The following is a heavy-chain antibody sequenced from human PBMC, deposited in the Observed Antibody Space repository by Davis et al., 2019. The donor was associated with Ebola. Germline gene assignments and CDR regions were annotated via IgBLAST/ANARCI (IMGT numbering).Heavy chain of an antibody. Sequence: MPSETLSLTCTVSGGSISSSSYYWSWIRQPPGKGLEWIGYIYSSGSTNYNPSLKSRVTISVDTSKNQFSLKLSSVTAADTAVYYCARAVRFLEWLSAEYYFDYWGQGTLDTVSS. CDR2: IYSSGST. CDR1: GGSISSSSYY. J-gene: IGHJ4*02. CDR3: ARAVRFLEWLSAEYYFDY. V-gene: IGHV4-61*05. D-gene: IGHD3-3*01.